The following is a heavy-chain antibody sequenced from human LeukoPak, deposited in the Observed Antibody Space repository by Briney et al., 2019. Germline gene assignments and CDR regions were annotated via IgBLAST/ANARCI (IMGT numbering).Heavy chain of an antibody. CDR3: ARISSSSGYSDY. V-gene: IGHV4-59*02. J-gene: IGHJ4*02. D-gene: IGHD6-6*01. CDR1: GGSVSNYY. Sequence: PLETLSLTCTVSGGSVSNYYWSWIRQPPGKGLEWIGYIYYSGSTNYNPSLKSRVTVSIDMSKNQFSLKLTSVTAADTAVYYCARISSSSGYSDYWGQGTLVTVSS. CDR2: IYYSGST.